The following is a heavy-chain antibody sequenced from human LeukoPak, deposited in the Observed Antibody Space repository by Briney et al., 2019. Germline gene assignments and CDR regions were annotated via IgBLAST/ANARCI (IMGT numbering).Heavy chain of an antibody. V-gene: IGHV3-30*03. D-gene: IGHD4-17*01. CDR2: ISDDGSKI. CDR1: GFTFVFYG. J-gene: IGHJ3*02. Sequence: GRSLRLSCEDSGFTFVFYGIHWVRQAPGKGLEWMAVISDDGSKIYYADSVKGRFTISRDNSKNTLYLQMNSLRAEDTAVYYCAREVTNDAFDIWGQGTMVTVSS. CDR3: AREVTNDAFDI.